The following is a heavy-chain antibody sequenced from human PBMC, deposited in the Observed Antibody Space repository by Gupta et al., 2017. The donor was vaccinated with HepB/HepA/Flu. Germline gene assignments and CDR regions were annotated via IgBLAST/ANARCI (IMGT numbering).Heavy chain of an antibody. CDR3: AREGYDSSGYDAFDI. D-gene: IGHD3-22*01. CDR2: IKQDGSEK. Sequence: EVQLVESGGGLVQPGGSLRLSCAASGFTFSSYWMSWVRQAPGKGLEWVANIKQDGSEKYYVDSVKGRFTISRDNAKNSLYLQMNSLRAEDTAVYYCAREGYDSSGYDAFDIWGQGTMVTVSS. CDR1: GFTFSSYW. J-gene: IGHJ3*02. V-gene: IGHV3-7*01.